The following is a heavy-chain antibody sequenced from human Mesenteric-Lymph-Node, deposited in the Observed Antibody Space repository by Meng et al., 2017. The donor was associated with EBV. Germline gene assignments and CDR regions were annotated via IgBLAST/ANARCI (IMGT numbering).Heavy chain of an antibody. Sequence: HVQLQASGPGLVKPSATLSLTCTVSGGSISSYYWTWIRQTPGKGLEWIGNTYHSGSTNYNPSLKSRVTISVDTSKNQFSLKLTSVTAGDTAVYYCVRGELAAYGWGQGTLVTVSS. CDR2: TYHSGST. J-gene: IGHJ4*02. D-gene: IGHD1-1*01. CDR3: VRGELAAYG. V-gene: IGHV4-59*01. CDR1: GGSISSYY.